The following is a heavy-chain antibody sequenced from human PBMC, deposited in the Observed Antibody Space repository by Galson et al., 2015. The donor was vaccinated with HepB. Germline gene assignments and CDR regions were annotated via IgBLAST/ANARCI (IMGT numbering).Heavy chain of an antibody. V-gene: IGHV1-18*04. CDR1: GYSFTSDG. CDR3: ARVRDDCSGGTCFSIYDS. CDR2: INLYNGKT. D-gene: IGHD2-15*01. Sequence: SVKVSCKASGYSFTSDGVTWVRQAPGQGLEWMGWINLYNGKTNYAEKVEGRVTMTADTSTSTAYMELRSLRSDDTAVYYCARVRDDCSGGTCFSIYDSWGQGTLVTASP. J-gene: IGHJ5*01.